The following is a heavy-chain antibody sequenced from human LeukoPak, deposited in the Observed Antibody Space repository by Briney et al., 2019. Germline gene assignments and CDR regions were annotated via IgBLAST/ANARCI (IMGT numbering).Heavy chain of an antibody. J-gene: IGHJ6*03. CDR2: IIPIFGTA. CDR3: ARGDSSGWYRRYYYYMDV. D-gene: IGHD6-19*01. Sequence: SVTVSCKASGGTFSSYAISWVRQAPGQGLEWMGGIIPIFGTANYAQKFQGRVTITADESTSTAYMELSSLRSEDTAVYYCARGDSSGWYRRYYYYMDVWGKGTTVTISS. CDR1: GGTFSSYA. V-gene: IGHV1-69*13.